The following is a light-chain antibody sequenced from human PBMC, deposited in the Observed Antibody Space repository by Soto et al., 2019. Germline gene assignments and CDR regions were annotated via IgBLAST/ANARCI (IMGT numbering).Light chain of an antibody. CDR1: TSDVGGYRY. CDR2: EVS. J-gene: IGLJ2*01. CDR3: SSYTSSSRVV. V-gene: IGLV2-14*03. Sequence: QSAQTQPASVSGSPGQSITISCTGTTSDVGGYRYVSWYQQHPGKAPELMIYEVSNRPSGVSTRFSGSKSGNTASLTISGLQAEDEADYYCSSYTSSSRVVFGGGTQLTVL.